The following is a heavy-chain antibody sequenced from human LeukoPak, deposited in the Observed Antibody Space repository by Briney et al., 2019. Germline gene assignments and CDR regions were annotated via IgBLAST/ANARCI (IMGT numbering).Heavy chain of an antibody. CDR2: IYHSGST. CDR1: GGSISSSNW. V-gene: IGHV4-4*02. J-gene: IGHJ6*01. D-gene: IGHD1-26*01. CDR3: ARHSGSGYYFYFYTMDV. Sequence: PSGTLSLTCAVSGGSISSSNWWSWVRQPPGKGLEWIGEIYHSGSTNYNPSLKSRVTISVDKSKNQFSLKLSSVTAADTAVYYCARHSGSGYYFYFYTMDVWGQGATVTVSS.